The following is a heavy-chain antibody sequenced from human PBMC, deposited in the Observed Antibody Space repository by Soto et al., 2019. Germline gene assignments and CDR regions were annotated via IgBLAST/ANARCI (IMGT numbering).Heavy chain of an antibody. D-gene: IGHD2-21*01. CDR2: IIPFFNTP. J-gene: IGHJ4*02. V-gene: IGHV1-69*01. Sequence: QVQLVQAGGEVKRPGSSVRVSCKASADTFSSYAISWVRQAPGQGLDWMGGIIPFFNTPNYAQKFQGRVTITAGESTSTAYMDLSSLRSEDTAMYYCAAESAYGGNPLAFLYWGQGTLVTVSS. CDR1: ADTFSSYA. CDR3: AAESAYGGNPLAFLY.